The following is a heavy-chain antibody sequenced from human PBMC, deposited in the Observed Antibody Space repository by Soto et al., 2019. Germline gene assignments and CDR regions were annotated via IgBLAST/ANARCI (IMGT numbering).Heavy chain of an antibody. J-gene: IGHJ6*02. V-gene: IGHV4-31*03. CDR2: IYYSGST. Sequence: PSETLSLTCTVSGGSISSGGYYWSWIRQHPGKGLDWIVYIYYSGSTYYNPSLKSRVTISVDTSKNQFSLKLSSVTAADTAVYYCARDKGRTWLGDYASYYGMDVWGQGTTVTVSS. CDR1: GGSISSGGYY. D-gene: IGHD4-17*01. CDR3: ARDKGRTWLGDYASYYGMDV.